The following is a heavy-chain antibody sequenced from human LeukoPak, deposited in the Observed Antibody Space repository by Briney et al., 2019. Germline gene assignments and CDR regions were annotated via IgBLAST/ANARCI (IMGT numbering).Heavy chain of an antibody. D-gene: IGHD4-17*01. V-gene: IGHV3-30*02. CDR1: GFTFSSYG. Sequence: PGGSLRLSCAASGFTFSSYGMHWVRQAPGKGLEWVAFRRYDGSNKYYADSVKGRFTISRGNSKNTLYLQMNSLRAEDTAVYYCAKAGYGDYSIDYWGQGTLVTVSS. CDR3: AKAGYGDYSIDY. J-gene: IGHJ4*02. CDR2: RRYDGSNK.